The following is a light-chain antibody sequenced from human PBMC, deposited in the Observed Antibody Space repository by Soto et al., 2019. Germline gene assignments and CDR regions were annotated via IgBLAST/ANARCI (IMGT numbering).Light chain of an antibody. Sequence: QSALTQPRSVSGSPGQSVTISCTGTSSDVGGYNYVSWYQQHPGKAPKLMIYDVSKRPSGVPDRFSGSKSGNTASLTISGRQSEDEADYYCCSYAGTYGVVFGGGTKLTVL. CDR3: CSYAGTYGVV. CDR1: SSDVGGYNY. V-gene: IGLV2-11*01. J-gene: IGLJ2*01. CDR2: DVS.